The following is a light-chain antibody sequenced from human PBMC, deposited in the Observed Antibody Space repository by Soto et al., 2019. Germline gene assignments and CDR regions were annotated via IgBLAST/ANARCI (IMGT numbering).Light chain of an antibody. CDR3: QQRSDWPYT. J-gene: IGKJ4*01. CDR2: DAS. CDR1: QSVGSY. V-gene: IGKV3-11*01. Sequence: EIVLTQSPVTLSLSPGERATLSCRASQSVGSYFAWYQQKPGQAPRLLIYDASSRATGIPARFSGSGSVTDFTLTISSLEREDFAVYYGQQRSDWPYTFGGGTRVEIK.